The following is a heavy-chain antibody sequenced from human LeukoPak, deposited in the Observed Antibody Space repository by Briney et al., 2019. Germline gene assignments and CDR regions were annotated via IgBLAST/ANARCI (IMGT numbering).Heavy chain of an antibody. Sequence: GGSLRLSCAASGFTFFDYAMTWVRQAPGKGLEWVSALSGGGDKSFYADSVKGRFTISRDNSKNMLFLQMNSLRAEDTAVYFCAKDTRRGSGMKDGFESWGHGTMVTVSP. CDR1: GFTFFDYA. V-gene: IGHV3-23*01. J-gene: IGHJ3*01. CDR2: LSGGGDKS. CDR3: AKDTRRGSGMKDGFES. D-gene: IGHD3-10*01.